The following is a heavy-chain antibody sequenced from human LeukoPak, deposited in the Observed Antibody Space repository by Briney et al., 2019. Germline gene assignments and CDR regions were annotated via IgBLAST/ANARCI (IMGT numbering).Heavy chain of an antibody. D-gene: IGHD2-15*01. J-gene: IGHJ3*02. CDR2: IGTAGDT. V-gene: IGHV3-13*01. Sequence: GSLRLSCAASGFTFSSYDMHWVRQATGKGLEWVSAIGTAGDTYYPGSVKGRFTISRENAKNSLYLQMNSLRAGDTAVYYCARTGYCSGGSCYLGAFDIWGQGTMVTVSS. CDR1: GFTFSSYD. CDR3: ARTGYCSGGSCYLGAFDI.